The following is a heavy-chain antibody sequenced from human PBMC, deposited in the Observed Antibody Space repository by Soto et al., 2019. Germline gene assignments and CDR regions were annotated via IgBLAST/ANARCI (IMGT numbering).Heavy chain of an antibody. V-gene: IGHV1-18*01. D-gene: IGHD6-19*01. J-gene: IGHJ3*02. CDR2: ISAYNGNT. Sequence: ASVKGSCKASGYRITIYGSSWGRKNTRQGLEWMGWISAYNGNTNYAQKLQGRVTMTTDTSTSTAYMELRSLRSDDTAVYYCARGVSSGGRYEDAFDIWGQGTMVTVSS. CDR3: ARGVSSGGRYEDAFDI. CDR1: GYRITIYG.